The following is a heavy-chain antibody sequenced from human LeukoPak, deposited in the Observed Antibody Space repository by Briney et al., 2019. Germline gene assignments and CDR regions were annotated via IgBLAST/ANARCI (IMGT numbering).Heavy chain of an antibody. CDR3: ARAVAGIDY. CDR2: INPNSGVT. D-gene: IGHD6-19*01. J-gene: IGHJ4*02. Sequence: ASVKVSCKASGYTFTGYYLHWVRQAPGQGLEWMGWINPNSGVTNYVQNFQGRVTMTRDTSISTGYMELSRLRSDDTALYYCARAVAGIDYWGQGTLVTVSS. CDR1: GYTFTGYY. V-gene: IGHV1-2*02.